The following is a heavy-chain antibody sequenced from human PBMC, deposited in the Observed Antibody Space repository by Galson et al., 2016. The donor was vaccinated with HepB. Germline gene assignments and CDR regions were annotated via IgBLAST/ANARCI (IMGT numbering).Heavy chain of an antibody. CDR2: ISDGGTT. CDR1: GFIFNNYA. V-gene: IGHV3-23*01. J-gene: IGHJ4*02. D-gene: IGHD2-15*01. Sequence: SLRLSCAASGFIFNNYAMTWVRQAPGEGLEWVSGISDGGTTICADSVKGRFTISRDNSKKTLYLQMNSLRVEDTAVYYCAKCSGGSCFSSNYFDSWGQGILVTVSS. CDR3: AKCSGGSCFSSNYFDS.